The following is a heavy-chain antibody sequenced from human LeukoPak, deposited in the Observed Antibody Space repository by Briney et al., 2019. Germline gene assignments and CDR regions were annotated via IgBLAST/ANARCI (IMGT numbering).Heavy chain of an antibody. Sequence: SETLSLTCTVSGGSLSSYYWSWIRQPSGRGLEWSGYVHSSGSTNYNPSLKSRVTISVDTSKNQFSLKLSSVTAADTAVYYCARVLYCGGDCRLFDSWGQGTLVTVSS. CDR1: GGSLSSYY. CDR3: ARVLYCGGDCRLFDS. V-gene: IGHV4-59*01. J-gene: IGHJ4*02. D-gene: IGHD2-21*02. CDR2: VHSSGST.